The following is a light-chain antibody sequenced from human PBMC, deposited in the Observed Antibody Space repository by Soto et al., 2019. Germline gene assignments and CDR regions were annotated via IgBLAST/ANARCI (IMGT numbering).Light chain of an antibody. V-gene: IGKV1-6*01. Sequence: AVQMTQSPSSLSASVGDRVTITLRASQAIRTDLGWYQMKPGKVPKLLIYAASNLQSGGPSRFIGRGYCTDFTLTISSLQPEDFATDYCLQDYNFPRTFGQGTKVEI. J-gene: IGKJ1*01. CDR1: QAIRTD. CDR3: LQDYNFPRT. CDR2: AAS.